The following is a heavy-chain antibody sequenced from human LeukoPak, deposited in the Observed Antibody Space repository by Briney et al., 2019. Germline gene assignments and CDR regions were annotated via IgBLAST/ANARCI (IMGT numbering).Heavy chain of an antibody. CDR2: INWSGGST. CDR3: ARGWPQLGYFDY. Sequence: SGGSLRLSCAASGSTFDDYDMSWVRQTPGRGLEWVSGINWSGGSTGYEDSVKGRFTVSRDNAKNSLYLHMNSLRAEDTALYYCARGWPQLGYFDYWGQGTLVTVSS. V-gene: IGHV3-20*04. CDR1: GSTFDDYD. J-gene: IGHJ4*02. D-gene: IGHD5-24*01.